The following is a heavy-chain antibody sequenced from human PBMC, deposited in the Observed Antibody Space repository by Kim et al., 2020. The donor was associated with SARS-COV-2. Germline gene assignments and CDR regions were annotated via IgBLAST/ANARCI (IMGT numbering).Heavy chain of an antibody. CDR1: GFTCSSYE. V-gene: IGHV3-48*03. Sequence: GGSLRLSCAASGFTCSSYEMNWVRQAPGKGLEWVSYIIGSGTTIYYADSVRGRFTISRDNDKNSLYLQMNSLRAEDTAVYYCARGPNYSPFDYWGQGTLVTVSS. D-gene: IGHD4-4*01. J-gene: IGHJ4*02. CDR2: IIGSGTTI. CDR3: ARGPNYSPFDY.